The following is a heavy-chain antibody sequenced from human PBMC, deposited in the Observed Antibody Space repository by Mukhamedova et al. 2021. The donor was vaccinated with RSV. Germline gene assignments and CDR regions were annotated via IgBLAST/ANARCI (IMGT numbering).Heavy chain of an antibody. J-gene: IGHJ4*02. D-gene: IGHD3-3*01. CDR2: IIPTVNIP. V-gene: IGHV1-69*10. CDR3: ATWRGSPAGHDFWSGPFDY. Sequence: VRQAPGQGLEYLGGIIPTVNIPNYAQKFQGRVAITADRSTNTVYMELSSLRSEDTAVYYCATWRGSPAGHDFWSGPFDYWGQGTL.